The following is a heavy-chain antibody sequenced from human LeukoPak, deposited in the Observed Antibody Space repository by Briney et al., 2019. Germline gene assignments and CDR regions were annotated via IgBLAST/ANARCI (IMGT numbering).Heavy chain of an antibody. CDR1: GGSFSGYY. CDR3: ARAPNYYGSGSYWSIFDY. D-gene: IGHD3-10*01. Sequence: SETLSLTCAVYGGSFSGYYWSWIRQPPGKGLEWIGEINHSGSTNYNPSLKSRVTISVGTSKNQFSLKLSSVTAADTAVYYCARAPNYYGSGSYWSIFDYWGQGTLVTVSS. V-gene: IGHV4-34*01. J-gene: IGHJ4*02. CDR2: INHSGST.